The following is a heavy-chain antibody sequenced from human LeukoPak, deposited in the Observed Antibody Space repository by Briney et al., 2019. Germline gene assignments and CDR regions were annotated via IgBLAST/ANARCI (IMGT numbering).Heavy chain of an antibody. V-gene: IGHV4-34*01. CDR2: INHSGST. J-gene: IGHJ4*02. CDR1: GGSFSGYY. Sequence: SETVSVTFAVYGGSFSGYYWSWLRQPPGRGLEWIGEINHSGSTNYNPSLKSRVTISVDTSKNQFSLKLSSVTAADTAVYYCARGRRWLQFGGQGTLVTVSS. CDR3: ARGRRWLQF. D-gene: IGHD5-24*01.